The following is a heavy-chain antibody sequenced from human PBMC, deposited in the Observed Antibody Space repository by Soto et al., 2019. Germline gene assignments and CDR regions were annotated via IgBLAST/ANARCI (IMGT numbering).Heavy chain of an antibody. CDR1: GFSLSTSGVG. CDR3: AHVLVVVANHGRDV. CDR2: IYWDDDK. Sequence: QITLKESGPPLVKPTQTLTLTCTFSGFSLSTSGVGVGWIRQPPGKALEWLALIYWDDDKRYSPSLTSRLTITKATSKNQVVLTMTNMAPVDTATYYCAHVLVVVANHGRDVWGQGTTVTVSS. V-gene: IGHV2-5*02. D-gene: IGHD2-15*01. J-gene: IGHJ6*02.